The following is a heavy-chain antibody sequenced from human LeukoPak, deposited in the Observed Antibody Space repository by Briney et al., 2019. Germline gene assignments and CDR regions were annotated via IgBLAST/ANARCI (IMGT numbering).Heavy chain of an antibody. V-gene: IGHV3-23*01. CDR2: ISGSGGST. Sequence: GGSLRLSCAASGLIFSSYAMSWVRQAPGKGLEWVSAISGSGGSTYYADSVKGRFTISRDNSKNTLYLQMNSLRAEDTAVYYCAKGLVGASTAFDYWGQGTLVTVSS. J-gene: IGHJ4*02. CDR1: GLIFSSYA. D-gene: IGHD1-26*01. CDR3: AKGLVGASTAFDY.